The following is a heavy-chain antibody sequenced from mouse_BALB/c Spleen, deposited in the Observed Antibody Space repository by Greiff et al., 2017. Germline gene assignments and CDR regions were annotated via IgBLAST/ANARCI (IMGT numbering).Heavy chain of an antibody. Sequence: EVQVVESGGGLVKPGGSLKLSCAASGFAFSSYDMSWVRQTPEKRLEWVAYISSGGGSTYYPDTVKGRFTISRDNAKNTLYLQMSSLKSEDTAMYYCARWYYGSRDYYAMDYWGQGTSVTVSS. CDR1: GFAFSSYD. CDR2: ISSGGGST. CDR3: ARWYYGSRDYYAMDY. J-gene: IGHJ4*01. D-gene: IGHD1-1*01. V-gene: IGHV5-12-1*01.